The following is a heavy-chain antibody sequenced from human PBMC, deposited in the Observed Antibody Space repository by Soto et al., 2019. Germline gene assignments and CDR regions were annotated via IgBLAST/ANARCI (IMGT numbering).Heavy chain of an antibody. CDR3: ERTASGWFDP. D-gene: IGHD2-21*02. Sequence: SETLSLTCSVSGGSISSYYWSWIRQPPGKGLEWIGYIFYSGRSGSTNYNPSLKSRVIISVDTSKNQFSLKMSSVTAADTAVYYCERTASGWFDPWGQGTLVTVSS. V-gene: IGHV4-59*01. CDR1: GGSISSYY. J-gene: IGHJ5*02. CDR2: IFYSGRSGST.